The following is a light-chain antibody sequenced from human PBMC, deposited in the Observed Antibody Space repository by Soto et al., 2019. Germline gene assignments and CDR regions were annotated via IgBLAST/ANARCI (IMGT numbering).Light chain of an antibody. Sequence: DTQMTQSPTSLSASVGDSVTITCRASQGINNYLAWYQQKPGKVPVLLIYSASTLKAGIPSRFSGSGAGTDFTLTISSLQPEDFATYYCQKYDSAPRTFGHGTKVDIK. V-gene: IGKV1-27*01. CDR1: QGINNY. J-gene: IGKJ1*01. CDR2: SAS. CDR3: QKYDSAPRT.